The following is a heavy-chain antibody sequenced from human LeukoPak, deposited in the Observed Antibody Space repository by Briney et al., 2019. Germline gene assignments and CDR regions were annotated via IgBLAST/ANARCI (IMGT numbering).Heavy chain of an antibody. CDR3: ARDSYGDGDY. V-gene: IGHV4-39*02. Sequence: SETLSLTCTVSGGSVRSSSYYWGWIRQPPGKGLEWIGSIYYSGSTYYNPSLKSRVTISVDTSKNQFSLKLSSVTAADTAVYYCARDSYGDGDYWGQGTLVTVSS. CDR1: GGSVRSSSYY. J-gene: IGHJ4*02. CDR2: IYYSGST. D-gene: IGHD4-17*01.